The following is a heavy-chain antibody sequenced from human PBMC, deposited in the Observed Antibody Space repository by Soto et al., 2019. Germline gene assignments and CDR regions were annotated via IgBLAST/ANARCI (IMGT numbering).Heavy chain of an antibody. CDR3: AKDMAPHLSAAGSIDY. CDR1: GFTFDDYA. V-gene: IGHV3-9*01. Sequence: GGSLRLCCAACGFTFDDYAMHWVRQAPGKGLEWVSGISWNSGSIGYADSVKGRFTISRDNAKNSLYLQMNSLRAEDTALYYCAKDMAPHLSAAGSIDYWGQGTLVTVSS. J-gene: IGHJ4*02. CDR2: ISWNSGSI. D-gene: IGHD6-13*01.